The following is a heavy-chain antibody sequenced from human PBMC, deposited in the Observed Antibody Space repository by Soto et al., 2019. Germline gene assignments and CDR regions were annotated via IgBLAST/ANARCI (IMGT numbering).Heavy chain of an antibody. CDR1: GFTFSSYS. D-gene: IGHD2-15*01. CDR3: ARGGTYCSGGSCYFGWFDP. Sequence: PGGSLRLSCAASGFTFSSYSMNWVRQAPGKGLEWVSSISSSSSYIYYADSVKGRFTISRDNAKNSLYLQMNSLRAEDTAVYYCARGGTYCSGGSCYFGWFDPWGQGTLVTVSS. V-gene: IGHV3-21*01. J-gene: IGHJ5*02. CDR2: ISSSSSYI.